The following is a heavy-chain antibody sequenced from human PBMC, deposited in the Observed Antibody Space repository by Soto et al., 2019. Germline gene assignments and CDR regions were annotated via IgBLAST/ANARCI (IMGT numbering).Heavy chain of an antibody. J-gene: IGHJ3*02. Sequence: QITLKESGPTLVKPTQTRTLTCTFSGFSLSASGVGVGWIRQPPGKALEWLALIYWDDYKRYSPSLKSRLTITKDTSKNLVVLKTTNMDPVDTATYYCTHTPPGTFDIWGQGTMVTVAS. CDR3: THTPPGTFDI. D-gene: IGHD6-13*01. CDR2: IYWDDYK. V-gene: IGHV2-5*02. CDR1: GFSLSASGVG.